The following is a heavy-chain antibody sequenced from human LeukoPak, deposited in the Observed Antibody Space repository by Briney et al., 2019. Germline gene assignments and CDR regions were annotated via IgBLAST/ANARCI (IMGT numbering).Heavy chain of an antibody. CDR3: ARVRYSSSWTHQYNWFDP. CDR2: INHSGST. J-gene: IGHJ5*02. Sequence: SETLSLTCAVSGGSISSSNWWSWVRQPPGKGLEWIGEINHSGSTNYNPSLKSRVTISVDTSKNQFSLKLSSVTAADTAVYYCARVRYSSSWTHQYNWFDPWGQGTLVTVSS. CDR1: GGSISSSNW. D-gene: IGHD6-13*01. V-gene: IGHV4-4*02.